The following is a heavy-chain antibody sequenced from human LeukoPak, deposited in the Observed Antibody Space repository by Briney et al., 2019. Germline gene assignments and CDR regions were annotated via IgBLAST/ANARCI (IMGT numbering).Heavy chain of an antibody. D-gene: IGHD1-26*01. J-gene: IGHJ4*02. CDR3: ATWDAYALNY. CDR1: GFNVSSTY. CDR2: LYSGDRT. V-gene: IGHV3-66*01. Sequence: GGSLRLSCAASGFNVSSTYMNWVRQAPGKGLEWVSILYSGDRTYYADSVKGRFTISWDNFKNTLYLQMSNPRAEDTAVYYCATWDAYALNYWGRGTLLTVSS.